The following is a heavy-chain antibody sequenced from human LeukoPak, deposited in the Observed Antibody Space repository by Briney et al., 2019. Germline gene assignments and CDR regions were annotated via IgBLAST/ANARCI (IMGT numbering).Heavy chain of an antibody. J-gene: IGHJ3*02. Sequence: GGSLRLSCAASGFAVSSNYISWVRQAPGKGLEWVSINYSDGSTFHADSVKGRFTMSRDNSKNTLDLQMNSLRAEDTAVYFCARDRHRYRGINGDGDAFDIWGQGTMVTVSS. CDR1: GFAVSSNY. CDR2: NYSDGST. D-gene: IGHD5-12*01. CDR3: ARDRHRYRGINGDGDAFDI. V-gene: IGHV3-53*01.